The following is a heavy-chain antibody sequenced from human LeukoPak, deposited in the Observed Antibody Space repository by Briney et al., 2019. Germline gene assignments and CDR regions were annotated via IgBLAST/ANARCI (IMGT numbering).Heavy chain of an antibody. CDR1: GFTFSSYW. CDR3: ARGALIVVVPGDAFDI. J-gene: IGHJ3*02. Sequence: GGSLRLSCAASGFTFSSYWMHWVRQAPGKGLVWVSRINTDGSSTSYADSVKGRFTISRDNAKNTLYLQMNSLRAEDTAVYYCARGALIVVVPGDAFDIWGQGTMVTVSS. CDR2: INTDGSST. D-gene: IGHD2-2*01. V-gene: IGHV3-74*01.